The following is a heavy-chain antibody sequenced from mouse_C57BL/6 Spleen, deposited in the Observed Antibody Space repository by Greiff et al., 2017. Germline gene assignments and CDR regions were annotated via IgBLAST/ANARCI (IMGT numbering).Heavy chain of an antibody. J-gene: IGHJ2*01. CDR2: IDPEDGDT. CDR3: ATHYYYGSSPHFDY. Sequence: EVQLQQSGAELVRPGASVKLSCTASGFNIKDYYMHWVKQRPEQGLEWIGRIDPEDGDTEYAPKFHGKATMTADTSSNTAYLQLSSLKSEDTAVYYGATHYYYGSSPHFDYWGQGTTLTVSS. D-gene: IGHD1-1*01. CDR1: GFNIKDYY. V-gene: IGHV14-1*01.